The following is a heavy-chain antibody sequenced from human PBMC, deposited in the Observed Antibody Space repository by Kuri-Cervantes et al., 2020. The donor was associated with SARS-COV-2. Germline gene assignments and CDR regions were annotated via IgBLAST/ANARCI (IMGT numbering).Heavy chain of an antibody. CDR2: IYYSGST. D-gene: IGHD3-3*01. CDR3: ARQMMSSITIFGVVITRNWFDP. CDR1: GGSISSSSYY. J-gene: IGHJ5*02. Sequence: ESLKISCTVSGGSISSSSYYWGWIRQPPGKGLEWIGSIYYSGSTYYNPSPKSRVTISVDTSKNQFSLKLSSVTAADTAAYYCARQMMSSITIFGVVITRNWFDPWGQGTLVTVSS. V-gene: IGHV4-39*01.